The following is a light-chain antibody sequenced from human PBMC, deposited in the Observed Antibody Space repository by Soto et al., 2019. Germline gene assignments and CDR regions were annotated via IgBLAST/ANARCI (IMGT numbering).Light chain of an antibody. V-gene: IGKV1-5*01. CDR1: QTISDW. Sequence: DIQMTQSPSTLSASVGDRVTITCRASQTISDWLAWSQQKPGKAPKLLIYDASTLESGVPSRFSGSGYGTEFTLTISSLQPDDFATNYCQQYSVYWGTCGQGTTVDLK. CDR3: QQYSVYWGT. CDR2: DAS. J-gene: IGKJ1*01.